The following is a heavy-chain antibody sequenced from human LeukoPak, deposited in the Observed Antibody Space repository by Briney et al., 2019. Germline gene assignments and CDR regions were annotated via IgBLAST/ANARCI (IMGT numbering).Heavy chain of an antibody. V-gene: IGHV4-4*07. D-gene: IGHD3-10*01. CDR3: ARGDVDMVRGDGWFDP. CDR1: GGSISSYY. Sequence: SETLSLTCTVSGGSISSYYWNWVRQPAGKGLEWIGRIHTSGSTNYNPSLKSRITMSVDTSKNQFSLKLSSVTAADTAVYYCARGDVDMVRGDGWFDPWGQGTLVTVSS. J-gene: IGHJ5*02. CDR2: IHTSGST.